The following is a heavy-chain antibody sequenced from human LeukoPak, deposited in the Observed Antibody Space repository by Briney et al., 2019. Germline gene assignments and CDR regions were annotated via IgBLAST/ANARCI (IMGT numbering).Heavy chain of an antibody. V-gene: IGHV1-2*04. CDR3: ARGNVGGSGSPPDYYGMDV. CDR2: INPNSGGA. Sequence: ASVKVSCKASGYTFTCYYMHWVRQAPGQGLEWMGWINPNSGGANYAQKFQGWVTMTRDTSISTAYMELSRLRSDDTAVYYCARGNVGGSGSPPDYYGMDVWGQGTTVTVSS. D-gene: IGHD3-10*01. CDR1: GYTFTCYY. J-gene: IGHJ6*02.